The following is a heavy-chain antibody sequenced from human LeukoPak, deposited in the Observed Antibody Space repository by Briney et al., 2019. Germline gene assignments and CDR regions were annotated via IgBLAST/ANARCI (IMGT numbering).Heavy chain of an antibody. J-gene: IGHJ6*02. CDR2: ISYDGSNK. D-gene: IGHD6-13*01. V-gene: IGHV3-30-3*01. CDR3: ARDDGTQLGNYYYYYGMDV. CDR1: GFTFSSYA. Sequence: QPGRSLRLSCAASGFTFSSYAMHWVRQAPGKGLEWVAVISYDGSNKYYADSVKGRFTISRDNSKNTLYLQMNSLRAEDTAVYHCARDDGTQLGNYYYYYGMDVWGQGTTVTVSS.